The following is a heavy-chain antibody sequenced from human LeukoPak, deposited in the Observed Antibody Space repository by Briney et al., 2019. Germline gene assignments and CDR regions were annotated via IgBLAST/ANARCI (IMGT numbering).Heavy chain of an antibody. Sequence: GGSLRLSCAASGFTFDDYAMHWVRHAPGKGLEWVSGISWNSGSIDYADSVKGRFTISRDNAKNSLYLQMNSLRAEDTALYYCAKGRYSPTLIPDAFDIWGQGTMVTVSS. CDR2: ISWNSGSI. CDR1: GFTFDDYA. CDR3: AKGRYSPTLIPDAFDI. V-gene: IGHV3-9*01. D-gene: IGHD2-15*01. J-gene: IGHJ3*02.